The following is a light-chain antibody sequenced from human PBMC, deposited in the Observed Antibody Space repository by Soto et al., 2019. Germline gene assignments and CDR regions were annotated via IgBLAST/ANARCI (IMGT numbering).Light chain of an antibody. Sequence: EKVMTQSPATLSVSPGERATLSCRASQSISSDLAWYQQKTGQAPRLLIYGASTRATGIPARFSGSGSGTEFTLTISSMQSGDFAVYYCQQYNNWPLTFGGGTKVDIK. CDR2: GAS. CDR1: QSISSD. J-gene: IGKJ4*01. V-gene: IGKV3-15*01. CDR3: QQYNNWPLT.